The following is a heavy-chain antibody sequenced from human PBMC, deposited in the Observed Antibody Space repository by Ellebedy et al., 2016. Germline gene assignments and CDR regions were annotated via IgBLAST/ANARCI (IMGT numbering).Heavy chain of an antibody. CDR2: ISGHNGNT. D-gene: IGHD1-1*01. J-gene: IGHJ6*02. CDR1: GYTFRNYG. CDR3: ATDRYNWNDGVSYGMDV. Sequence: ASVKVSCKTSGYTFRNYGINWVRQAPGQGLEWMGWISGHNGNTNYVQNLQGRVTMTTDTSTSTAYMELRSLSSDDTAVYYCATDRYNWNDGVSYGMDVWGQGTTVTVSS. V-gene: IGHV1-18*01.